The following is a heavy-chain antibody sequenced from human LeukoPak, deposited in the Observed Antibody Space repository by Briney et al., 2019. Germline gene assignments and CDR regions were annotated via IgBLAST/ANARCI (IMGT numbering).Heavy chain of an antibody. J-gene: IGHJ4*02. CDR1: GFTFSNFA. CDR3: AKDTGYYYDSSNYWV. Sequence: PGGSLRLSCAASGFTFSNFAIHWVRQAPGKGLEFVSGIRSTGDSTYYANSAKGRFTISRDNSKNTLYLQMVSLRAEDTALYYCAKDTGYYYDSSNYWVWGQGTLVTVSS. CDR2: IRSTGDST. V-gene: IGHV3-64*01. D-gene: IGHD3-22*01.